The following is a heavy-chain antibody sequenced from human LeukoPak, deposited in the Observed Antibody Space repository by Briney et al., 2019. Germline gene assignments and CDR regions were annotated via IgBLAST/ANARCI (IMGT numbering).Heavy chain of an antibody. D-gene: IGHD2-21*01. V-gene: IGHV4-34*01. CDR1: GGSFSGYY. J-gene: IGHJ4*02. CDR2: INHSGST. CDR3: ARHRFASPLDS. Sequence: SETLSLTCAVYGGSFSGYYWSWIRQPPGKGLEWIGEINHSGSTNYDPSLKSRVTISVDTSKNQFSLKLSSVTAADTAVYYCARHRFASPLDSWGQGTLVTVSS.